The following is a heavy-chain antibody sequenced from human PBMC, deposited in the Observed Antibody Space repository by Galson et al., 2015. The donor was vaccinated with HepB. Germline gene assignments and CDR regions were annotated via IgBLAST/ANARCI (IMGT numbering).Heavy chain of an antibody. J-gene: IGHJ4*02. V-gene: IGHV1-18*01. Sequence: SVKVSCKASGYTFTTFGISWVRQAPGQGLEWMGWISTYNGNTDYAQKFQGRVTMTTDTSTSTAYLELRSLRSDDTAMYYCARDLGDYHQTDGVFFDYWGQGTLVTVSS. CDR3: ARDLGDYHQTDGVFFDY. D-gene: IGHD1-26*01. CDR1: GYTFTTFG. CDR2: ISTYNGNT.